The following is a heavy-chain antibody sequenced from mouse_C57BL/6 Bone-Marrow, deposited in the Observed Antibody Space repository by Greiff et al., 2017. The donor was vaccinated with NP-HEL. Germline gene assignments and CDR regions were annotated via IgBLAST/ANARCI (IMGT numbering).Heavy chain of an antibody. Sequence: EVKLMESGGGLVKPGGSLKLSCAASGFTFSDYGMHWVRQAPEKGLEWVAYISSGSSTIYYAATVKGRFTISRDNAKNTLFLQMTSLRSEDTAMYYFASSWWGGPAWLAYWGQGTLVTVSA. CDR2: ISSGSSTI. J-gene: IGHJ3*01. D-gene: IGHD1-1*02. V-gene: IGHV5-17*01. CDR3: ASSWWGGPAWLAY. CDR1: GFTFSDYG.